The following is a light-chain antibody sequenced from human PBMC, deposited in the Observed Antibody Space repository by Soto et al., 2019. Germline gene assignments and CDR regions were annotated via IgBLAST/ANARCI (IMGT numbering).Light chain of an antibody. Sequence: IVLTQSPATLSVSPGERVTLSCRASENVGTNLAWYQQKPGQPPRLLIYGSSTSATGISATFSGSGSRTGFTITISRLQSEDSAIYYCQQYNNWGLSFGGGTRVEIK. CDR1: ENVGTN. CDR3: QQYNNWGLS. V-gene: IGKV3D-15*01. CDR2: GSS. J-gene: IGKJ4*01.